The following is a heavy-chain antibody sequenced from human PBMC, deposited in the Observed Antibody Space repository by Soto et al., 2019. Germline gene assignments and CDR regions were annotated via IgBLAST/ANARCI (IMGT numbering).Heavy chain of an antibody. CDR3: ARGLRITIFGVVIIPPWFDP. CDR1: VGSISISTYG. J-gene: IGHJ5*02. CDR2: IYYSGST. Sequence: PSETLSVICTFSVGSISISTYGWGWIRQPPGTGMEWIGSIYYSGSTYYNPSLKSRVTISVDTSKNQFSLKLSSVTAADTAVYYCARGLRITIFGVVIIPPWFDPWGQGTMVTVSS. D-gene: IGHD3-3*01. V-gene: IGHV4-39*01.